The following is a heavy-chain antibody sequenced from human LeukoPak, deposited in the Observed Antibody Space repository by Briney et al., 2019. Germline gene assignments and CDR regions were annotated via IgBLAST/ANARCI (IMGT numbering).Heavy chain of an antibody. V-gene: IGHV4-39*07. CDR1: SGSISSSNYN. J-gene: IGHJ5*02. CDR3: ARKLYVLRFLESPNWFDP. Sequence: SETLSLTCTVSSGSISSSNYNWGWIRQPPGKGLEWIGSIYYSGSTYYNPSLKSRVTVSVDTSKNQFSLKLSSVTAADTAVYYCARKLYVLRFLESPNWFDPWGQGTLVTVSS. CDR2: IYYSGST. D-gene: IGHD3-3*01.